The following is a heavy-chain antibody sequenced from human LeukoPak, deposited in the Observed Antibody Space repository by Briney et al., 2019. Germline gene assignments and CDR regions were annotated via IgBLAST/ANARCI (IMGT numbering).Heavy chain of an antibody. Sequence: ASVKVSCKASGYTFTGYYMHWVRQAPGQGLEWMGWINPNSGGTNYAQKFQGRVTMTRDTSISTAYMELSRLRSDDTAVYYCARVPIVVVPAAGAFDIWGQGTVVTVSS. CDR1: GYTFTGYY. CDR2: INPNSGGT. J-gene: IGHJ3*02. D-gene: IGHD2-2*01. V-gene: IGHV1-2*02. CDR3: ARVPIVVVPAAGAFDI.